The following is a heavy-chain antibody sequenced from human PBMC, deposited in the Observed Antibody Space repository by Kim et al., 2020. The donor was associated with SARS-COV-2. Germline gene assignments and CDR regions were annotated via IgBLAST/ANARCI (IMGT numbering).Heavy chain of an antibody. CDR2: IIPIFGTA. CDR1: GGTFSSYA. J-gene: IGHJ6*02. Sequence: SVKVSCKASGGTFSSYAISWVRQAPGQGLEWMGGIIPIFGTANYAQKFQGRVTITADESTSTAYMELSSLRSEDTAVYYCARGGGDAAYCGGDCYDYYGMDVLGQETTVTVSS. D-gene: IGHD2-21*02. V-gene: IGHV1-69*13. CDR3: ARGGGDAAYCGGDCYDYYGMDV.